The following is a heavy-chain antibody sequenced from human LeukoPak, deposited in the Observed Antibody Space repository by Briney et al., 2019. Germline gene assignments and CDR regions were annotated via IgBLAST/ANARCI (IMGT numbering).Heavy chain of an antibody. CDR1: GYIFNTCY. V-gene: IGHV1-46*02. Sequence: ASVKVSCRASGYIFNTCYTHWVRQAPGQGLEWMGLINPSTGSTNYAQSFQGRVTVTRDTSTSTVYMELSSLRSEDAAIYFCARAYNWNDCFDYWGQGTPVTVSS. D-gene: IGHD1-20*01. CDR2: INPSTGST. CDR3: ARAYNWNDCFDY. J-gene: IGHJ4*02.